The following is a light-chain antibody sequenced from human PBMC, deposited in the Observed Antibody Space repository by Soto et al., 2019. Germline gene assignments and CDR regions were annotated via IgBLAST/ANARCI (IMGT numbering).Light chain of an antibody. Sequence: EILMTQSPATLSVSPGERAILSCRASQSISGSLAWFQQKPGQAPRLLIYGASTRASGIPARFSGSGSGTEFTLTISSLQSEDFAVYFCQQYNNWPRTFGQGTKVEIK. CDR2: GAS. V-gene: IGKV3-15*01. CDR1: QSISGS. J-gene: IGKJ1*01. CDR3: QQYNNWPRT.